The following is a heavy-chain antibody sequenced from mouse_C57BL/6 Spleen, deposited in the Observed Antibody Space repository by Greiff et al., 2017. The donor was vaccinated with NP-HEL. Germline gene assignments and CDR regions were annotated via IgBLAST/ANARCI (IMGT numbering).Heavy chain of an antibody. V-gene: IGHV1-76*01. CDR1: GYTFTDYY. J-gene: IGHJ2*01. CDR3: ARGGESYYFDY. CDR2: IYPGSGNT. Sequence: QVQLQQSGAELVRPGASVKLSCKASGYTFTDYYINWVKQRPGQGLEWIARIYPGSGNTYYNEKFKGKATLTAEKSSSTAYMQLSSLTSEDSAVYFCARGGESYYFDYWGQGTTLTVSS.